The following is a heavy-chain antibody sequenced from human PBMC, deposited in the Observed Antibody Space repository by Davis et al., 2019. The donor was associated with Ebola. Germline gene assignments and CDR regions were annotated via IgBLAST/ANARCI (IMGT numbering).Heavy chain of an antibody. Sequence: PGGSLRLSCAASGFPFGGYTMNWVRQAPGKGLEWVAIISYDGSDIYYTDSVKGRFTISRDNSKNTLFLQMNNLRAEDTAVYFCARGRYGMDVWGPGTTVTVSS. V-gene: IGHV3-30*14. J-gene: IGHJ6*02. CDR3: ARGRYGMDV. CDR2: ISYDGSDI. CDR1: GFPFGGYT.